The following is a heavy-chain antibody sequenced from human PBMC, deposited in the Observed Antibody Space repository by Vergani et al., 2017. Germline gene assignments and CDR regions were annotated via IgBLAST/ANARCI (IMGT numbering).Heavy chain of an antibody. V-gene: IGHV3-23*01. J-gene: IGHJ6*03. CDR1: GFTFSNYA. CDR2: LSGSGGST. D-gene: IGHD2-8*02. CDR3: AKDLVLGAVESYYSYMDV. Sequence: EVQLLESGGGLVQPGGSLRLSCAASGFTFSNYAMSWVRQAPGKGLEWVSALSGSGGSTYYADSVKGRVTISRDNSKSTLYLQMNSLRAEDTAVDYCAKDLVLGAVESYYSYMDVWGKGTTVAVSS.